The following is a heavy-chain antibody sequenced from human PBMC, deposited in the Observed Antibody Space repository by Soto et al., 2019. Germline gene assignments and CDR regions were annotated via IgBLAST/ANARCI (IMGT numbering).Heavy chain of an antibody. CDR3: ARHGLSSSLDY. V-gene: IGHV4-39*01. D-gene: IGHD6-6*01. Sequence: SETLSLTCTVSGGSISSSSYYWGWIRQPPGKGLEWIGSIYYSGSTYYNPSLKSRVTISVDTSKNQFSLKLSSVTAADTAVYYCARHGLSSSLDYWGQGALVTVSS. J-gene: IGHJ4*02. CDR2: IYYSGST. CDR1: GGSISSSSYY.